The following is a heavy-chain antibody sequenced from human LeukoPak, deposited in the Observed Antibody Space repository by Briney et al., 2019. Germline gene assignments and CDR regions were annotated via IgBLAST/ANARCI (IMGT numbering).Heavy chain of an antibody. CDR2: ITSSSNSI. CDR3: ARASSGYGFYSNY. V-gene: IGHV3-48*01. CDR1: GFNFSTYT. D-gene: IGHD3-22*01. Sequence: PGGSLRLSCAASGFNFSTYTMNWVRQAPGKGLEWLSYITSSSNSIYYADSVKGRFTISRDNAKNSLYLQMDSLRAEDTAVYYCARASSGYGFYSNYWGQGTLDPVSS. J-gene: IGHJ4*02.